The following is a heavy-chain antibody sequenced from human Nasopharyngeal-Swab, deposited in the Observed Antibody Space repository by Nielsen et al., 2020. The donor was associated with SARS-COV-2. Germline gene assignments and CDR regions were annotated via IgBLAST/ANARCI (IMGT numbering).Heavy chain of an antibody. CDR2: IDMRGRTT. J-gene: IGHJ1*01. CDR3: VRGPVEGATGYFQF. D-gene: IGHD1-26*01. CDR1: GFTFSNYW. Sequence: GESLKISCATSGFTFSNYWMHWVRQAPGKGLEWVARIDMRGRTTAHADSVKGRLTISRDNAKNTLSLQMNSLTPADTAVYFCVRGPVEGATGYFQFWGQGTLVTVSS. V-gene: IGHV3-74*03.